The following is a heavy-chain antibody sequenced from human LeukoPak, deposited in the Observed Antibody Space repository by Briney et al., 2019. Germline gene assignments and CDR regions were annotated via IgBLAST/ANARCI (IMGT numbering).Heavy chain of an antibody. V-gene: IGHV4-59*01. J-gene: IGHJ4*02. CDR1: GGSISGYY. CDR3: ARHLSRGGHFDY. D-gene: IGHD3-16*01. Sequence: PSETLSLTCNVCGGSISGYYWSWTRQPPGQGLEWIGFIYSRGRADYNPALKSRVIISVDTSKNQFSLQLRSVTPADTAVYYCARHLSRGGHFDYWGQGTLVTVSS. CDR2: IYSRGRA.